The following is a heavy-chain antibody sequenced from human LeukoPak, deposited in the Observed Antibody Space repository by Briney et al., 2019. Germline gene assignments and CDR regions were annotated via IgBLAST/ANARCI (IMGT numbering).Heavy chain of an antibody. CDR1: GFTFSSYS. CDR3: ARDAKDSSSWPRVSAFDI. CDR2: ISSSSSYI. Sequence: PGGSLRLSCAASGFTFSSYSMNWVRQAPGKGLEWVSSISSSSSYIYYADSVKGRFTISRDNAKNSLYLQMNSLRAEDTAVYYCARDAKDSSSWPRVSAFDIWGQGTMVTVSS. D-gene: IGHD6-13*01. J-gene: IGHJ3*02. V-gene: IGHV3-21*01.